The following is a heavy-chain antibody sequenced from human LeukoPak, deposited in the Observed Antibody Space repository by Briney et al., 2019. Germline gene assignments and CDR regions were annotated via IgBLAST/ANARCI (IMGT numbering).Heavy chain of an antibody. CDR3: AKRGVVIRGILVIGYHQEAYHYDF. J-gene: IGHJ4*02. CDR2: ISERGGST. D-gene: IGHD3-10*01. Sequence: GGSLRLSCVVSGISLSNYGMTWVRQAPGKGLEWVSYISERGGSTTYADSVKGRFTISRDTSLNTLYLQMNNLRAEDTAVYFCAKRGVVIRGILVIGYHQEAYHYDFWGQGVLVTISS. V-gene: IGHV3-23*01. CDR1: GISLSNYG.